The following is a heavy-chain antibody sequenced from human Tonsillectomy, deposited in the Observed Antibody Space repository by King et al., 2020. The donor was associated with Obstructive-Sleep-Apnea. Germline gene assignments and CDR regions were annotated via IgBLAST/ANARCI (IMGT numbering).Heavy chain of an antibody. J-gene: IGHJ4*02. V-gene: IGHV4-59*08. Sequence: QLQESGPGLVKPSETLSLTCTVSGGSISYYYWSWIRQPPGKGLEGIGYIFYSGSTNYNPSLKSRVTISVDTSKNQFPLKFSSVTAADTAVYYCARGLGGLDYWGQGTLVTVSS. CDR3: ARGLGGLDY. D-gene: IGHD3-16*01. CDR2: IFYSGST. CDR1: GGSISYYY.